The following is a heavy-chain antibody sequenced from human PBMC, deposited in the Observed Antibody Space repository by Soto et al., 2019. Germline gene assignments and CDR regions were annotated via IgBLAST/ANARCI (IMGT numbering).Heavy chain of an antibody. D-gene: IGHD1-1*01. CDR2: ITPDSSTI. CDR1: GFTFSIYS. Sequence: EVQLVESGGGLVQPGGSLRLSCAASGFTFSIYSMNWVRQAPGEGLEWVSYITPDSSTIYYADSVQGRFTISRDNAKNSQFLQLTSLRVEDTAVYYCARAGWVQFTYADYWGQGTLVTVSS. V-gene: IGHV3-48*01. CDR3: ARAGWVQFTYADY. J-gene: IGHJ4*02.